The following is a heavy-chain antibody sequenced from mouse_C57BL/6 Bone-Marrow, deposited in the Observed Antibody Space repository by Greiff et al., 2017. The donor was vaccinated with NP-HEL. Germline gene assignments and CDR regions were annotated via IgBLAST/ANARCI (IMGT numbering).Heavy chain of an antibody. D-gene: IGHD1-1*01. Sequence: VKLMESGPGLVQPSQSLSITCTVSGFSLTSYGVHWVRQSPGKGLEWLGVIWRGGSTDYNAAFMSRLSITKDNSKSQVFFKMNSLQADDTAIYYCAKPLLLRFLLAYWGQGTLVTVSA. CDR3: AKPLLLRFLLAY. CDR2: IWRGGST. V-gene: IGHV2-5*01. J-gene: IGHJ3*01. CDR1: GFSLTSYG.